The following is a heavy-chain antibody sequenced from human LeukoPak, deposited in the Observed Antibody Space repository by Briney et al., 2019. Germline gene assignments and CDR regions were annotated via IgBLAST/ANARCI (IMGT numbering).Heavy chain of an antibody. V-gene: IGHV3-30*18. CDR3: AKDLIVVVNTGAFDI. CDR2: ISYDGSNK. D-gene: IGHD2-21*01. CDR1: GFTFSSYG. J-gene: IGHJ3*02. Sequence: GRSLRLSCAASGFTFSSYGMHWVRQAPGKGLEWVAVISYDGSNKYYADSVKGRFTISRDNSKNTLYLQMNGLRAEDTAVYYCAKDLIVVVNTGAFDIWGQGTMVTVSS.